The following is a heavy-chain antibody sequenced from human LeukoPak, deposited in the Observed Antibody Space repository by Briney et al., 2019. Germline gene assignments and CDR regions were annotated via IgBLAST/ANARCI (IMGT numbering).Heavy chain of an antibody. J-gene: IGHJ4*02. Sequence: HTGGSLRLSCAASGFSFSTYAMSWARQAPGKGLEWVSAITGSGGSTYYADSVRGRFTISRDNAKNTLYLQMNSLRAEDTAFYYCARGGSSSWYGSLDYWGQGTLVTVSS. D-gene: IGHD6-13*01. V-gene: IGHV3-23*01. CDR3: ARGGSSSWYGSLDY. CDR2: ITGSGGST. CDR1: GFSFSTYA.